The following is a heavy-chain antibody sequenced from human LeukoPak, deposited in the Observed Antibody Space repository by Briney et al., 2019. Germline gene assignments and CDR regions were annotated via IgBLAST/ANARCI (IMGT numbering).Heavy chain of an antibody. J-gene: IGHJ4*02. Sequence: GRSLRLSCAASGFTFDDYAMHWVRQAPGKGLEWVSGISWNSGSIGYADSVKGRFTISRDNAMNSLYLQMNSLRAEDTALYYCAKDTAGHFDYWGQGTLVTVSS. V-gene: IGHV3-9*01. CDR3: AKDTAGHFDY. CDR2: ISWNSGSI. CDR1: GFTFDDYA.